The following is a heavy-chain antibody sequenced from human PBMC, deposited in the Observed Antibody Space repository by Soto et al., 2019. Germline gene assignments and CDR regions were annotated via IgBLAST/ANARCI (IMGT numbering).Heavy chain of an antibody. CDR3: ARVCLGTSCYRTSNYYYYGMDV. D-gene: IGHD2-2*02. CDR1: GYTFTSYG. CDR2: ISAYNGNT. J-gene: IGHJ6*02. V-gene: IGHV1-18*01. Sequence: GASVKVSCKASGYTFTSYGISWVRQAPGQGLEWMGWISAYNGNTNYAQKLQGRVTMTTDTSTSTAYMELRSLRSDDTAVYYCARVCLGTSCYRTSNYYYYGMDVWGQGTTVTVSS.